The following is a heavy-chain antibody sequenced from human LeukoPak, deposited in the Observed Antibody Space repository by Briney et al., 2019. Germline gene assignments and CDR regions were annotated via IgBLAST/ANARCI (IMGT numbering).Heavy chain of an antibody. CDR3: AREGDRDFWSGPSLDY. D-gene: IGHD3-3*01. CDR1: GASISSGDYY. CDR2: IYYSGST. V-gene: IGHV4-30-4*01. J-gene: IGHJ4*02. Sequence: SQTLSLTCTVSGASISSGDYYWSWIRQPPGKGLEWIGFIYYSGSTYYNPSLKSRVTISVDTSKNQFSLKLSSVTAADTAVYYCAREGDRDFWSGPSLDYWGQGTLVTVSS.